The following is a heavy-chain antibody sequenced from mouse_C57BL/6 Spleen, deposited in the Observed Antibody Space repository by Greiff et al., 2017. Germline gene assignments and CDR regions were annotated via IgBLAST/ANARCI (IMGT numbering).Heavy chain of an antibody. CDR1: GFSLTSYA. Sequence: VKVVESGPGLVAPSQSLSITCTVSGFSLTSYAISWVRQPPGKGLEWLGVIWTGGGTNYNSALKSRLSISKDNSKSQVFLKMNSLQTDDTARYYCARGITTVVAVYYYAMDYWGQGTSVTVSS. V-gene: IGHV2-9-1*01. D-gene: IGHD1-1*01. CDR3: ARGITTVVAVYYYAMDY. CDR2: IWTGGGT. J-gene: IGHJ4*01.